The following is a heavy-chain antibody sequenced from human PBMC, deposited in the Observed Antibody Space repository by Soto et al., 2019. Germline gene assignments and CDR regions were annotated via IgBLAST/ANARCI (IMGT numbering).Heavy chain of an antibody. Sequence: PGGSLRLSCAASGFTFSDYYMSWIRQAPGKGLEWVSYISSSGSTIYYADSVKGRFTISRDNAKNSLYLQMNSLRAEDTAVYYCASLAVATLYYYYYGMDVWGQGTTVTVSS. CDR2: ISSSGSTI. V-gene: IGHV3-11*01. J-gene: IGHJ6*02. CDR3: ASLAVATLYYYYYGMDV. CDR1: GFTFSDYY. D-gene: IGHD5-12*01.